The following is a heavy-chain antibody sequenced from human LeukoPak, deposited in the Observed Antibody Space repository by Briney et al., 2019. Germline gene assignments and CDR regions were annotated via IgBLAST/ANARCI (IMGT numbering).Heavy chain of an antibody. Sequence: ASVKVSCKTSGYTFTNYGISWVRQAPGQGLEWIGWVSTSNPHTNYAPKFRGRVIMTIDTSTTTAYLEMRSLTSDDTAVYYCARDRFLWGLGTWFDLWGQGTLVTVTS. V-gene: IGHV1-18*01. J-gene: IGHJ5*02. CDR1: GYTFTNYG. D-gene: IGHD3-3*01. CDR2: VSTSNPHT. CDR3: ARDRFLWGLGTWFDL.